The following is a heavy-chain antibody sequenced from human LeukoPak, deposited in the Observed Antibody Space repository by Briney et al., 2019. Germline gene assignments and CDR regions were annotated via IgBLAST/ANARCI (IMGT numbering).Heavy chain of an antibody. V-gene: IGHV4-34*01. Sequence: PSETLSLTCAVYGGSFSGYYWSWIRQPPGKGLEWIGEINHSGSTNYNPSLKSRVTISVDTSKNQFSLELSSVTAADTAVYYCARAHFFDSTKMDVWGKGTTVTVSS. CDR3: ARAHFFDSTKMDV. CDR2: INHSGST. CDR1: GGSFSGYY. J-gene: IGHJ6*04. D-gene: IGHD3-22*01.